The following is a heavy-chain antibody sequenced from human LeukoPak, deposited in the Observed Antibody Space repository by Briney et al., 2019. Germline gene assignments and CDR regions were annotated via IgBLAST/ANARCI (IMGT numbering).Heavy chain of an antibody. CDR1: GFTVSSNY. D-gene: IGHD6-13*01. CDR3: AREGLAAAGDYYYGMDV. CDR2: IYSGGST. V-gene: IGHV3-66*01. J-gene: IGHJ6*02. Sequence: GGSLRLSCAASGFTVSSNYMSWVRPAPGKGLEWVSVIYSGGSTYYADFVKGRFTISRDNSKNTLYLQMNSLRAEDTAVYYCAREGLAAAGDYYYGMDVWGQGTTVTVSS.